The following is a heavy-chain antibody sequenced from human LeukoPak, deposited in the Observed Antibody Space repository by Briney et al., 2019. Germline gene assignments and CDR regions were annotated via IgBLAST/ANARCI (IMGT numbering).Heavy chain of an antibody. D-gene: IGHD3-22*01. J-gene: IGHJ4*02. Sequence: GGSLRLSCAASGFTFSSYSMNWVRQAPGKGLEWVSYISSSSSTIYYADSVEGRFTISRDNAKNSLYLQMHSLRAEDTAVYYCARDDRLISMIVAFDYRGQGTLVTVSS. CDR1: GFTFSSYS. V-gene: IGHV3-48*04. CDR2: ISSSSSTI. CDR3: ARDDRLISMIVAFDY.